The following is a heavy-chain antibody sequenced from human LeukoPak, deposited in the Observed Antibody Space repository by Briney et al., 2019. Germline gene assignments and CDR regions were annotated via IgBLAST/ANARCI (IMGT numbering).Heavy chain of an antibody. CDR2: ISSSGITI. D-gene: IGHD6-6*01. J-gene: IGHJ4*02. CDR1: GFTFSSYE. V-gene: IGHV3-48*03. Sequence: GGSLRLSCAASGFTFSSYEMNWVRQAPGKGLEWVSYISSSGITIYYADSVKGRFTISRDNAKNSRYLQMNSLRSEDTAVYYCARERFLVSSSSHFDDWGQGTLVTVSS. CDR3: ARERFLVSSSSHFDD.